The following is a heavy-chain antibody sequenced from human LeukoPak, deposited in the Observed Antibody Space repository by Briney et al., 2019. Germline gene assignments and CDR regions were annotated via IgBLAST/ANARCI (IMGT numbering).Heavy chain of an antibody. V-gene: IGHV3-23*01. CDR2: ISGSGGSI. CDR3: ATAYCGGDCYPDW. D-gene: IGHD2-21*02. Sequence: GGSLRLSCAASGFTFSSYAMSWVRQAPGKGLEWVSAISGSGGSIYYADSVKGRFTISRDNSKNTLYLQMNSLRAEDTAVYYCATAYCGGDCYPDWWGQGTLVTVSS. CDR1: GFTFSSYA. J-gene: IGHJ4*02.